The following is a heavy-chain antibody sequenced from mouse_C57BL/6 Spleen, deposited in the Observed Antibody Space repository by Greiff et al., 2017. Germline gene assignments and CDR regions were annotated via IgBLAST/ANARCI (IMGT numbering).Heavy chain of an antibody. CDR1: GFTFSSYG. V-gene: IGHV5-6*02. CDR3: ARLTVVAQYYFDY. J-gene: IGHJ2*01. CDR2: ISSGGSYT. Sequence: VKLMESGGDLVKPGGSLKLPCAASGFTFSSYGMSWVRQTPDKRLEWVATISSGGSYTYYPDSVKGRFTISRDNAKNTLYLQMSSLKSEDTAMYYCARLTVVAQYYFDYWGQGTTLTVSS. D-gene: IGHD1-1*01.